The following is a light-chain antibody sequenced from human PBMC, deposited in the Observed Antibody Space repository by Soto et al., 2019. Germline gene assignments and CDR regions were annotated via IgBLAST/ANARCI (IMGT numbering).Light chain of an antibody. V-gene: IGKV1-39*01. CDR1: QSISSY. CDR3: QQSYSTPGT. CDR2: AAS. J-gene: IGKJ1*01. Sequence: DIQMTQSLSSLSASVGDRVTITCRASQSISSYLNWYQQKPGKAPKLLIYAASSLQSGVPSRFSGSRSGTDFTLTITSLQREDFATYYCQQSYSTPGTFGQGTKVDIK.